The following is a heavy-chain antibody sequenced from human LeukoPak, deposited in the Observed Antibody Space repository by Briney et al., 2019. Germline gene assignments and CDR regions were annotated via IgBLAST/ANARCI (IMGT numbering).Heavy chain of an antibody. J-gene: IGHJ4*02. CDR3: ATDVGAD. CDR1: GFTFSRSW. Sequence: GVSLRLSCAASGFTFSRSWRTWVRQTPGKGLQWVANIKEDGSEKYYVDSVKGRFTISRDNAKNSLYLQMNSLRAEDTAVYYCATDVGADWGQGTLVTVSS. V-gene: IGHV3-7*01. CDR2: IKEDGSEK.